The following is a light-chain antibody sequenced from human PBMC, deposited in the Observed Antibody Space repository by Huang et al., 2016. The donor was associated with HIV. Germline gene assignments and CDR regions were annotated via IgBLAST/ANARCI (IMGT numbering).Light chain of an antibody. V-gene: IGKV4-1*01. J-gene: IGKJ1*01. CDR3: QQYYRLPQT. Sequence: DIVMTQSPDSLTVSLGERVTIKCRSSQSVLYSSNSKNYLAWFQQKPGRAPRLLIYWASARESGVPDRFSGSGSGTDFTLTIDRLEAEEAAIYYCQQYYRLPQTFGQGTRVEIK. CDR1: QSVLYSSNSKNY. CDR2: WAS.